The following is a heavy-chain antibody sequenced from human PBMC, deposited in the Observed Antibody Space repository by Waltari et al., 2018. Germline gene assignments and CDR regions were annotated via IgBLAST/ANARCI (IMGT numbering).Heavy chain of an antibody. V-gene: IGHV3-21*06. CDR1: GLYFSSFS. CDR2: ISKSGRVT. CDR3: NVELAEAGN. Sequence: EVHLVESGGGLVKPGGSLRVSCAAYGLYFSSFSINWIRQNPGKGLEWVSSISKSGRVTEYADSVKGRFTFSRDNANNSVYLQMNSLRVEDTAVYYCNVELAEAGNWGQGTLVTVSP. D-gene: IGHD6-13*01. J-gene: IGHJ4*02.